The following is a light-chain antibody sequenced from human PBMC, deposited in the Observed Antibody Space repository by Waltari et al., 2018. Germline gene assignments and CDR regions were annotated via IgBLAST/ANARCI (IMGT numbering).Light chain of an antibody. J-gene: IGKJ1*01. CDR2: KTS. CDR1: QTVSTW. CDR3: HQYSSFSQT. V-gene: IGKV1-5*03. Sequence: DIQMTQSPSTLSASVGHRATITCRASQTVSTWLAWYQQKPGKAPKLLIYKTSILESGVPSRFSGSGSGTDFTLTISRLQPDDFATYFCHQYSSFSQTFGQGTRVEVK.